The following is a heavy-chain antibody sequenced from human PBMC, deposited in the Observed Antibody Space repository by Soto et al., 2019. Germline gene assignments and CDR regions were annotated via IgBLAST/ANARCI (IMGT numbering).Heavy chain of an antibody. D-gene: IGHD3-16*01. Sequence: ASVKVSCKPSSYSFSSSCVTWVRQAPGHGLEWVGWINPDNRNTHYAPMVHGRVTMTTDTSTFTAYMELRSLTSDDTAVYYCARGGDASTPLDSWGQGTLVTVSS. CDR1: SYSFSSSC. J-gene: IGHJ4*02. CDR2: INPDNRNT. CDR3: ARGGDASTPLDS. V-gene: IGHV1-18*01.